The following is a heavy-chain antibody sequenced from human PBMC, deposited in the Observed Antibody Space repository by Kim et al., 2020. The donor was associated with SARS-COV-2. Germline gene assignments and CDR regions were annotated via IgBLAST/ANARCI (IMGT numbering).Heavy chain of an antibody. D-gene: IGHD6-13*01. CDR3: ARDGVAGNSERWLDP. CDR1: GYTFTRYA. V-gene: IGHV1-3*01. J-gene: IGHJ5*02. Sequence: ASVKVSCKASGYTFTRYATHWVRQAPGQSLEWMGWINAGNGNTRYSQRFQDRVTFTRDTSASTAYMELGSLKSEDTAVYYCARDGVAGNSERWLDPWGQGTLGTVSS. CDR2: INAGNGNT.